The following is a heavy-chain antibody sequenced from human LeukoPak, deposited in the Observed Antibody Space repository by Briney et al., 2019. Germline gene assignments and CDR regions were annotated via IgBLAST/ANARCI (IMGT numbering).Heavy chain of an antibody. J-gene: IGHJ4*02. D-gene: IGHD3-10*01. V-gene: IGHV3-23*01. CDR2: ISGSGGST. Sequence: GGSLRLSCAASGFTFSSYAMSWVRQAPGKGLEWVSAISGSGGSTYYADSVKGRFTISRDNSKNTLYLQMSSRGAEDTAVYYGAKTRATQRVYFDYWGQGTLVTVSS. CDR1: GFTFSSYA. CDR3: AKTRATQRVYFDY.